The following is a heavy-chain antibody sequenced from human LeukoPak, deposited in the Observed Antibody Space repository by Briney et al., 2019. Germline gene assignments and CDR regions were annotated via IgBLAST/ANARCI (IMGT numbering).Heavy chain of an antibody. J-gene: IGHJ6*03. V-gene: IGHV3-30*02. D-gene: IGHD3-10*01. CDR3: ARDGPMVRGVISTPGIKYYYYYYMDV. CDR2: IRYDGSNK. CDR1: GFTFSSYG. Sequence: GGSLRLSRAASGFTFSSYGMHWVRQAPGKGLERVAFIRYDGSNKYYADSVKGRFTISRDNSKNTLYLQMNSLRAEDTAVYYCARDGPMVRGVISTPGIKYYYYYYMDVWGKGTTVTVSS.